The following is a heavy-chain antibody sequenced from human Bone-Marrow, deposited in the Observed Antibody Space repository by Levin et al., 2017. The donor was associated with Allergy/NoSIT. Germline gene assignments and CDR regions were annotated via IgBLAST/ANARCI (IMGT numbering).Heavy chain of an antibody. J-gene: IGHJ4*02. CDR1: GFAFRSYD. D-gene: IGHD1-26*01. CDR2: FGIAGDT. CDR3: GRTYGGEYFDS. V-gene: IGHV3-13*01. Sequence: SGGSLRLSCVASGFAFRSYDMHWVRQPPGKGLEWVSVFGIAGDTYYADSVKGRFTISREIAKNSLYLQMNSLRAGDTAVYYCGRTYGGEYFDSWGQGTLVTVSS.